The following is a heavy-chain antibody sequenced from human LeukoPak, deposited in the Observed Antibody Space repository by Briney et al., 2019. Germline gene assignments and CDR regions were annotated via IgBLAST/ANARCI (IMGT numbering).Heavy chain of an antibody. CDR3: ARPRATGYDWEY. J-gene: IGHJ4*02. D-gene: IGHD5-12*01. V-gene: IGHV3-21*01. Sequence: GGSLRLSCAASGFTFSSYTMNWVRQAPGKGLEWVSSISSTSSYIYYADSVKGRFTISSDNAKNSLYLQMNSLRAEDTAVYYCARPRATGYDWEYWGQGTLVTVSS. CDR2: ISSTSSYI. CDR1: GFTFSSYT.